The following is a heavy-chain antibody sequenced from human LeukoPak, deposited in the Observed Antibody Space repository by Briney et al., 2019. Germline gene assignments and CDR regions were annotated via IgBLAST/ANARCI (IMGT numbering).Heavy chain of an antibody. J-gene: IGHJ2*01. CDR2: ISTYNGNT. D-gene: IGHD2-15*01. CDR3: ARVALGSWYFDL. CDR1: GYTFTTYA. V-gene: IGHV1-18*01. Sequence: ASVKVSCKASGYTFTTYAISWVRQAPGQGLEWMGWISTYNGNTNYAQKFQGRVTLTTDTSTRTAYMGLRSLRSDDTAVYHCARVALGSWYFDLWGRGTLVTVSS.